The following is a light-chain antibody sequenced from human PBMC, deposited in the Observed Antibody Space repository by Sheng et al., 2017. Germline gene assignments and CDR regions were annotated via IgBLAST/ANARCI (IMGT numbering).Light chain of an antibody. V-gene: IGLV2-23*01. Sequence: QSALTQPASVSGSPGQSITISCTGTSSDVGNYNLVSWYQQHPGKAPKVLIYEGTKRPSGVSNRFSGSKSGNTASLTLSGLQAEDEADYYCCSYAGSSTWVFGEGTKLTVL. J-gene: IGLJ3*02. CDR1: SSDVGNYNL. CDR2: EGT. CDR3: CSYAGSSTWV.